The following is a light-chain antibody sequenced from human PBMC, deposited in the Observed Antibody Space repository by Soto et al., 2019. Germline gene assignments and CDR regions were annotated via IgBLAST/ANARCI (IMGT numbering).Light chain of an antibody. Sequence: QSALTQPPSASGSPGQSVTISCTGTSGDVGGYNYVSWYQQHPGKAPTLMIYEVSQRPSGVPDRFSGSKSGNTASLTVSGLQDEEEAYYYCSSYAGNNMGVLGGGTKLTVL. J-gene: IGLJ3*02. CDR2: EVS. CDR3: SSYAGNNMGV. CDR1: SGDVGGYNY. V-gene: IGLV2-8*01.